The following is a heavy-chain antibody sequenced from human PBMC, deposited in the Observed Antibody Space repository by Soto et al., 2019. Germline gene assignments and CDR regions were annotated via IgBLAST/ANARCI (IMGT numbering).Heavy chain of an antibody. CDR1: GFTFSSYG. Sequence: PGGSLRLSCAASGFTFSSYGMHWVRQAPGKGLEGVAVISYDGSNKYYADSVKGRFTISRDNSKNTLYLQMNSLRAEDTAVYYCAKDLATSDYYDSSGYFDYWGQGTLVTVSS. D-gene: IGHD3-22*01. J-gene: IGHJ4*02. CDR3: AKDLATSDYYDSSGYFDY. V-gene: IGHV3-30*18. CDR2: ISYDGSNK.